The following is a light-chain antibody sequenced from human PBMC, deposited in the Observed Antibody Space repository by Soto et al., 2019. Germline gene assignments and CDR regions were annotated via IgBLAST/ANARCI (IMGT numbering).Light chain of an antibody. Sequence: ATQMTQSPSSLSASVGDRVTISCRASQGISNYLAWYQQRPGKAPKLLIFGATTLQSGVPSRFSASGSGPDCTLTISSLQLEDFATYYCLQDYNYPWTFGQGTKVDIK. CDR2: GAT. J-gene: IGKJ1*01. CDR3: LQDYNYPWT. CDR1: QGISNY. V-gene: IGKV1-6*01.